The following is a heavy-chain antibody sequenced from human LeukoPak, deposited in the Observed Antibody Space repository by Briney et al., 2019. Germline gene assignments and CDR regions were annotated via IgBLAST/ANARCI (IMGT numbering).Heavy chain of an antibody. CDR3: AKSIREFDY. CDR1: GFTFSNYA. V-gene: IGHV3-23*01. J-gene: IGHJ4*02. D-gene: IGHD6-6*01. Sequence: PGGSLRLSCVASGFTFSNYAMSWVRQAPGKGLEWASAISGSGGSTYYADSVKGRFTISRDSSKNTLHLQMNSLRAEDTAVYYCAKSIREFDYWGQGTLVTVSS. CDR2: ISGSGGST.